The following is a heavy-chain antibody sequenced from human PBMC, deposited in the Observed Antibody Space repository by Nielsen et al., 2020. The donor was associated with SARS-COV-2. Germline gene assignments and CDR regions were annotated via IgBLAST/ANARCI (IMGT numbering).Heavy chain of an antibody. CDR3: ARVSEWAY. V-gene: IGHV1-18*01. D-gene: IGHD3-3*01. CDR1: GYTFTSYG. Sequence: ASVKVSCKASGYTFTSYGISWVRQAPGQGLEWMGWISAYNGNTNYAQKFQGRVTITRDTSASTAYMELSSLRSEDTAVYYCARVSEWAYWGQGTLVTVSS. CDR2: ISAYNGNT. J-gene: IGHJ4*02.